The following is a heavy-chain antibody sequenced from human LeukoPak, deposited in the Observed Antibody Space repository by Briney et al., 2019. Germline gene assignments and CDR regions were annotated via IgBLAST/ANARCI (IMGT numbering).Heavy chain of an antibody. V-gene: IGHV3-21*01. CDR3: ARDGKYSSGWPGGY. Sequence: PGGSLRLSCAASGFTFSSYSMNWVRQAPGKGLEWVSSISSSSSYIYYADSVKGRFTISRDNAKDSLYLQMNSLRAEDTAVYYCARDGKYSSGWPGGYWGQGTLVTVSS. CDR1: GFTFSSYS. CDR2: ISSSSSYI. J-gene: IGHJ4*02. D-gene: IGHD6-19*01.